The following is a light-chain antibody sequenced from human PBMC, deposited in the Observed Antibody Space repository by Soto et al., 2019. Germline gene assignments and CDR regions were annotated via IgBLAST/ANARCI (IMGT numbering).Light chain of an antibody. V-gene: IGLV2-11*01. CDR1: SSDVGGYNY. CDR3: CSDAGTVV. J-gene: IGLJ2*01. Sequence: QSALTQPRSVSGSPGQSVTISCTGISSDVGGYNYVSWYQQHPGKAPKLMIYDVTKRPSGVPDRFSGSKSGNTASLTIAGLQAEDETDYSCCSDAGTVVFGGGTKVTVL. CDR2: DVT.